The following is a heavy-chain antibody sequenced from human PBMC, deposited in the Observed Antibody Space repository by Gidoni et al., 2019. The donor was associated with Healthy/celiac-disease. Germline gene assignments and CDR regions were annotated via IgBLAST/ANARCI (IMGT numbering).Heavy chain of an antibody. CDR3: ARHRYYYDSSGYYYEPLDY. J-gene: IGHJ4*02. Sequence: QLQLQESGPGLVKPSETLSLTCTVTGGSISSSSYYWGWIRTPPGKGLEWIGSIYYSGSTYYNQSPKSRVTISVDTSKNQFSLKLSSVTAADTAMYYCARHRYYYDSSGYYYEPLDYWGQGTLVTVSS. D-gene: IGHD3-22*01. V-gene: IGHV4-39*01. CDR1: GGSISSSSYY. CDR2: IYYSGST.